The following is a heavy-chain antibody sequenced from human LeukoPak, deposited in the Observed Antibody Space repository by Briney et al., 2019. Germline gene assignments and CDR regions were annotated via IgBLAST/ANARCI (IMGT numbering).Heavy chain of an antibody. CDR1: GYTFTSYG. D-gene: IGHD2-21*02. Sequence: GASVTVSCKASGYTFTSYGISWVRQAPGQGLEWMGWISAYKGNTNYAQKLQGRVTMTTDTSTSTAYMELRSLRSDDTAVYYCARRVAVTQSYYYYYYMDVWGKGTTVTISS. V-gene: IGHV1-18*01. J-gene: IGHJ6*03. CDR3: ARRVAVTQSYYYYYYMDV. CDR2: ISAYKGNT.